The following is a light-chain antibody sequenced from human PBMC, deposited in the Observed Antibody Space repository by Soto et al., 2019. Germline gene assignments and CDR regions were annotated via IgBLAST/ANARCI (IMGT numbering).Light chain of an antibody. Sequence: EIVLTQSPGTLSLSPGERATLSCRASQTVNNNYVAWYQQKPGQAPRLLIFRASNKATGIPDRFSGSGSGTEFILTISELEPEDFATYFCQQSYTTPVYTFGQGTKVDIK. CDR3: QQSYTTPVYT. V-gene: IGKV3-20*01. J-gene: IGKJ2*01. CDR1: QTVNNNY. CDR2: RAS.